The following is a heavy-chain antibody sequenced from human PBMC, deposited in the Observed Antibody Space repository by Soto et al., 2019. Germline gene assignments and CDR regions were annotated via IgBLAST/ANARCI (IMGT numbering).Heavy chain of an antibody. Sequence: GGSLRLSCAVSGFTFSSYWMTWVRQAPGKGLEWVANIKQDGSAKYYVDSVKGRFTISRDNAKNSLYLQMNSLRAEDTAVYYCASWLKTSGWYVLLEGSFDYWGQGTLVTVSS. CDR1: GFTFSSYW. J-gene: IGHJ4*02. V-gene: IGHV3-7*01. CDR2: IKQDGSAK. D-gene: IGHD6-19*01. CDR3: ASWLKTSGWYVLLEGSFDY.